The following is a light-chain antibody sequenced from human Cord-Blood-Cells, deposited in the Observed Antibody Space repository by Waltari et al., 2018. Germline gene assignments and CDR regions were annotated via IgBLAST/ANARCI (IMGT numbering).Light chain of an antibody. Sequence: SYELTQPPSVSVSPGQTARINCSGDALAKKYVYWYQQKPGQAPVLVIYQDSERPSGIPERFSGYSSGTTVTLTISGVQAEDEADYYCQSADSSGTYWVFGGGTKLTVL. CDR1: ALAKKY. V-gene: IGLV3-25*03. CDR2: QDS. J-gene: IGLJ3*02. CDR3: QSADSSGTYWV.